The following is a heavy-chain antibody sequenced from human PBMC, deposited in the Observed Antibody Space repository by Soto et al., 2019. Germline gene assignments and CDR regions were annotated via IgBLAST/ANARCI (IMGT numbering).Heavy chain of an antibody. Sequence: GGSLRLSCAASGFTFSSYAMSWVRQAPGKGLEWVSAISGSGGSTYYADSVKGRFTISRDNSKNTLYLQMNSLRAEDTAVYYCAKDRDSGSYISLGAFDIWGQGTMVTVSS. D-gene: IGHD1-26*01. CDR2: ISGSGGST. V-gene: IGHV3-23*01. CDR1: GFTFSSYA. J-gene: IGHJ3*02. CDR3: AKDRDSGSYISLGAFDI.